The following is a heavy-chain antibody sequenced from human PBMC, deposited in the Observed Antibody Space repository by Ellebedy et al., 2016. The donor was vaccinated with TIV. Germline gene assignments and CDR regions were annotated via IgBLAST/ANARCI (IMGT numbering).Heavy chain of an antibody. V-gene: IGHV3-66*01. CDR2: IYSGGST. D-gene: IGHD4-17*01. CDR1: GFTVSSNY. Sequence: GESLKISCAASGFTVSSNYMSWVRQAPGKGLEWVSVIYSGGSTYYADSVKGRFTISRDNSKNTLYLQMNSLRAEDTAVYYCARYYGDYRFDYYGMDVWGQGTTVTVSS. CDR3: ARYYGDYRFDYYGMDV. J-gene: IGHJ6*02.